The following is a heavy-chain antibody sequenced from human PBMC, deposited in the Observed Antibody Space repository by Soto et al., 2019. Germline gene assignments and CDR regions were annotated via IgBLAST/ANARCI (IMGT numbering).Heavy chain of an antibody. J-gene: IGHJ4*02. CDR1: GGSVSSGSYY. D-gene: IGHD3-22*01. Sequence: SETLSLTCTVSGGSVSSGSYYWSWIRQPPGKGLEWIGYIYYSGSTNYNPSLKSRVTIPVDTSKNQFSLKLSSVTAADTAVYYCARIEYYYDSSSFDYWGQGTLVTVSS. CDR2: IYYSGST. CDR3: ARIEYYYDSSSFDY. V-gene: IGHV4-61*01.